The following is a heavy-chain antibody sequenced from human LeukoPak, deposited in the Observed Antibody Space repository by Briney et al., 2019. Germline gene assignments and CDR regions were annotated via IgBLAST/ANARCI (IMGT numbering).Heavy chain of an antibody. V-gene: IGHV4-59*01. Sequence: SETLSLTCTVSGGSISSYYWSWIRQPPGKGLEWIGYIYYSGSTNYNPSLKGRVTISVDTSKNQFSLKLSSVTAADTAVYYCARDQGGHYDYVWGSYRLPFFQHWGQGTLVTVSS. J-gene: IGHJ1*01. CDR2: IYYSGST. CDR1: GGSISSYY. D-gene: IGHD3-16*02. CDR3: ARDQGGHYDYVWGSYRLPFFQH.